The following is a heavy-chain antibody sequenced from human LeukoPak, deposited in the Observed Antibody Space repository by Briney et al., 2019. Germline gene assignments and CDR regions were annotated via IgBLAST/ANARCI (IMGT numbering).Heavy chain of an antibody. CDR3: ARETGGAARANLDY. CDR2: IIPIFGTA. Sequence: GASVKVSCKASGYTFTSYGISWVRQAPGQGLEWMGGIIPIFGTANYAQKFQGRVTITADKSTSTAYMELSSLRSEDTAVYYCARETGGAARANLDYWGQGTLVTVSS. CDR1: GYTFTSYG. J-gene: IGHJ4*02. D-gene: IGHD6-6*01. V-gene: IGHV1-69*06.